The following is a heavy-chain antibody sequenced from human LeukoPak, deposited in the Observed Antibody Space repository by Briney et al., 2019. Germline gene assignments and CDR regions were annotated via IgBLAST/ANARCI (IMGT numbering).Heavy chain of an antibody. J-gene: IGHJ4*02. CDR1: GFTFSSYW. CDR2: IKQDGSEK. Sequence: AGGSLRLSCAASGFTFSSYWMSWVRQAPGKGLEWVANIKQDGSEKYYVDSVKGRFTISRDNAKKSLYLQMNSLRAEDTAVYNCVRGLVGYSSGWFGYWGQGTLVTVSS. V-gene: IGHV3-7*01. D-gene: IGHD6-19*01. CDR3: VRGLVGYSSGWFGY.